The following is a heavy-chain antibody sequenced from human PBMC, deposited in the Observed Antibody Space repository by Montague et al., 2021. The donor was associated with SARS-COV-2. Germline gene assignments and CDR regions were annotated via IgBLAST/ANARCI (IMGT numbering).Heavy chain of an antibody. CDR2: IYHSGSS. CDR3: ARDPRGGPGHLDS. D-gene: IGHD3-10*01. CDR1: GEYVSAFY. V-gene: IGHV4-59*02. Sequence: SETLSLTCSVSGEYVSAFYWNWLRQSPGKGLEWIGRIYHSGSSNFNPSLKRRLSISIDTSKNQFSLTLRSVTAADTAIYFCARDPRGGPGHLDSWGQGILVAVSS. J-gene: IGHJ5*01.